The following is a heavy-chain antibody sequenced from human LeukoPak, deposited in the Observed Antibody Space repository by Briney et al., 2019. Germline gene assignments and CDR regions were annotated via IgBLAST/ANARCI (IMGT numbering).Heavy chain of an antibody. CDR1: GYSIRTGYY. Sequence: SETLSLTCDVSGYSIRTGYYWGWIRQPPGKGLEWIGSIYYSGSTYYNPSLKSRVTISVDTSKNQFSLKLSPVTAADTAVYYCARQKGIAAAGHDYWGQGTLVTVSS. CDR3: ARQKGIAAAGHDY. D-gene: IGHD6-13*01. CDR2: IYYSGST. V-gene: IGHV4-38-2*01. J-gene: IGHJ4*02.